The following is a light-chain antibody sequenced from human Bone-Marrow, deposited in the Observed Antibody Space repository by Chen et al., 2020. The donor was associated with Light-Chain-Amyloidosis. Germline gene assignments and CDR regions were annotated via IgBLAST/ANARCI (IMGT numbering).Light chain of an antibody. Sequence: SYVLTQPSSVSVAPGQTATIACGGNNIGSTSVPWYQPTPVQAPLLVVYDDSDRPSGIPERLSGSNSGNTATLTISRVEAGDEADYYCQVWDRSSDRPVFGGGTKLTVL. CDR3: QVWDRSSDRPV. CDR1: NIGSTS. V-gene: IGLV3-21*02. J-gene: IGLJ3*02. CDR2: DDS.